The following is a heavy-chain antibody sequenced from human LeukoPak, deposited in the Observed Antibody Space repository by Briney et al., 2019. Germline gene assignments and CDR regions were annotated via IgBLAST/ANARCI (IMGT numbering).Heavy chain of an antibody. CDR2: IYYSGST. V-gene: IGHV4-59*08. J-gene: IGHJ1*01. Sequence: SETLSLTCTVSGGSISSYYWSWIQQPPGKGLEWIGYIYYSGSTNYNPSLKSRVTISVDTSKNQFSLKLSSVTAADTAVYYCATLTTAEYFQHWGQGTLVTVSS. CDR1: GGSISSYY. CDR3: ATLTTAEYFQH. D-gene: IGHD3-22*01.